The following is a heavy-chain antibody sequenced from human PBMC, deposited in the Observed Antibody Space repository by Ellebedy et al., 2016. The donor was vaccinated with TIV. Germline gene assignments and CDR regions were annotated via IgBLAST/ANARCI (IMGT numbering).Heavy chain of an antibody. Sequence: AASVKVSCKASGYTFTSYGLGWVRQAPGHGLEWMGWLTPLNGNTNYAQKFQGRVTMTSDTSTTTAYLELRSLRSDDTAVYYCSRLAAGGVRYFDVWGRGTLVTVSS. D-gene: IGHD6-13*01. J-gene: IGHJ2*01. CDR2: LTPLNGNT. V-gene: IGHV1-18*01. CDR1: GYTFTSYG. CDR3: SRLAAGGVRYFDV.